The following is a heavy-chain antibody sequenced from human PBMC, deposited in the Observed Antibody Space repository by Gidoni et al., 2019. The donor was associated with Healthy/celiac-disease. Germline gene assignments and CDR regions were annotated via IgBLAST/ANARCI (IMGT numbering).Heavy chain of an antibody. D-gene: IGHD3-22*01. CDR1: GFTVSSNY. CDR2: IYSGGST. CDR3: ARVRDYDSSGYYMYYFDY. Sequence: EVQLVESGGGLVQPGGSLSLSCAASGFTVSSNYMSWVRQAPGKGLEWVSVIYSGGSTYYADSVKGRFTISRDNSKNTLYLQMNSLRAEDTAVYYCARVRDYDSSGYYMYYFDYWGQGTLVTVSS. V-gene: IGHV3-66*02. J-gene: IGHJ4*02.